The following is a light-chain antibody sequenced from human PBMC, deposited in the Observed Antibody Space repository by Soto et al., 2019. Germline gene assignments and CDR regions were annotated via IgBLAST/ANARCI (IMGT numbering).Light chain of an antibody. Sequence: DIQLTQSPSTLCASVGDSVTITCRASQTFSNWLAWYQQRPGKAPKLLIYDASSLQSGVPSRFSGSGSGTEFTLTVSSLQPDDFATYYCQQYNTHSWTFGQGTKVDIK. CDR3: QQYNTHSWT. J-gene: IGKJ1*01. CDR1: QTFSNW. V-gene: IGKV1-5*01. CDR2: DAS.